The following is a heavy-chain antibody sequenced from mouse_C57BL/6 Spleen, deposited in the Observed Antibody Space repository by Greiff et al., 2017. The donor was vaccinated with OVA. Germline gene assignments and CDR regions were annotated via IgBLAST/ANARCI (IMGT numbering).Heavy chain of an antibody. V-gene: IGHV5-9*01. Sequence: EVMLVESGGGLVKPGGSLKLSCAASGFTFSSYTMSWVRQTPEKRLEWVATISGGGGNTYYPDSVKGRFTISRDNAKNTLYLQMSSLRSEDTALYYCARQGYYGYDYFDYWGQGTTLTVSS. CDR3: ARQGYYGYDYFDY. CDR1: GFTFSSYT. J-gene: IGHJ2*01. CDR2: ISGGGGNT. D-gene: IGHD2-2*01.